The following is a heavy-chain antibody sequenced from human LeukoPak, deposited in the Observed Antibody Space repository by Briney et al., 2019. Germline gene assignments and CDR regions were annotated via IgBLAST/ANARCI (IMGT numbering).Heavy chain of an antibody. CDR3: ARASYYYDTSGHYRTPWAFDI. V-gene: IGHV3-48*01. Sequence: QPGGSLRLSCAASGFTFSSYSMNWVRQAPGKGLEWVSYISSSSSTIYYADSVKGRFTISRDNAKNSLYLQMNSLRAEDTAVYYCARASYYYDTSGHYRTPWAFDIWGQGTMVTVSS. CDR1: GFTFSSYS. J-gene: IGHJ3*02. CDR2: ISSSSSTI. D-gene: IGHD3-22*01.